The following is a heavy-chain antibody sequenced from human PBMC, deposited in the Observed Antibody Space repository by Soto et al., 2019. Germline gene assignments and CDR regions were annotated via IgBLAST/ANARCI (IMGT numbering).Heavy chain of an antibody. D-gene: IGHD2-2*01. CDR2: IYSGGST. V-gene: IGHV3-53*04. CDR3: ARDKSSTDAFDI. J-gene: IGHJ3*02. CDR1: GFTVSSNY. Sequence: GGSLRLSCAASGFTVSSNYMSWVRQAPGKGLEWVSVIYSGGSTYYADSVKGRFTISRHNSTNTLYLQMNSLRAEDTAVYYCARDKSSTDAFDIWGQGTMVTVSS.